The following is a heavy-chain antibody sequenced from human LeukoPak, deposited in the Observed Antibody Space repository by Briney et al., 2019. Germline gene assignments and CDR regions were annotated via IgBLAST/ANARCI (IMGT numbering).Heavy chain of an antibody. D-gene: IGHD2-2*01. CDR2: INPNSGGT. Sequence: ASVKVSCKASGGTFSSYAISWVRQAPGQGLEWMGWINPNSGGTNYAQKFQGRVTMTRDTSISTAYMELSRLRSDDTAVYYCARFGYCSSTSCSHNFDYWGQGTLVTVSS. CDR1: GGTFSSYA. CDR3: ARFGYCSSTSCSHNFDY. V-gene: IGHV1-2*02. J-gene: IGHJ4*02.